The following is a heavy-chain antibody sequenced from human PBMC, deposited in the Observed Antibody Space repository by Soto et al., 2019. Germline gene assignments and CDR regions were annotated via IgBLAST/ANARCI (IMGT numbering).Heavy chain of an antibody. CDR1: GGSIRSSNC. J-gene: IGHJ3*02. Sequence: QVQLQESVPGLVKPSGTLSLTCAVSGGSIRSSNCWSWVRQPPGKGLEWIGEIYHSGSTNYNPSLKSRVTISVDKSKDQFSLTLSCVTDADTALYYCARAKRTTLNPYAFDIWGQGTMVTVSS. CDR3: ARAKRTTLNPYAFDI. CDR2: IYHSGST. D-gene: IGHD4-17*01. V-gene: IGHV4-4*02.